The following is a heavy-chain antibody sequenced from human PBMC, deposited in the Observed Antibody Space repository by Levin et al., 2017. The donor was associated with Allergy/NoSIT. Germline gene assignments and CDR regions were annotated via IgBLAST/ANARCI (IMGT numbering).Heavy chain of an antibody. Sequence: SETLSLTCTVSGGSISSSSYYWGWIRQPPGKGLEWIGSIYYSGSTYYNPSLKSRVTISVDTSKNQFSLKLSSVTAADTAVYYCARRLSNYYGSGARFDPWGQGTLVTVSS. D-gene: IGHD3-10*01. V-gene: IGHV4-39*01. J-gene: IGHJ5*02. CDR1: GGSISSSSYY. CDR2: IYYSGST. CDR3: ARRLSNYYGSGARFDP.